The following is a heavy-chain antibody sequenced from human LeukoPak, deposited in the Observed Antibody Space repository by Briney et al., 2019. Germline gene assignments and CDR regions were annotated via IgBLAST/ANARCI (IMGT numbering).Heavy chain of an antibody. J-gene: IGHJ4*02. Sequence: PSETLSLTCTVSGGSISSGSYYWSWIRQPAGKGLEWIGRIYTSGSTNYNPSLKSRVTISVDTSKNQFSLKLSSVTAADTAVYYCARSGDSSGYYWYYFDYWGQGTLVTVSS. V-gene: IGHV4-61*02. CDR2: IYTSGST. D-gene: IGHD3-22*01. CDR3: ARSGDSSGYYWYYFDY. CDR1: GGSISSGSYY.